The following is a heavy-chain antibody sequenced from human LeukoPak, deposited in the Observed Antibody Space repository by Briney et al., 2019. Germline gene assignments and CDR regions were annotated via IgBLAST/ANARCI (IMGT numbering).Heavy chain of an antibody. Sequence: SETLSLTCAVYGGSFSGYYWSWIRQPPGKGLEWIGEINHSGSTNYNPPLKSRVTISVDTSKNQFSLKLSSATAADTAVYYCARLPTYLYYYYYMDVWGKGTTVTISS. CDR2: INHSGST. D-gene: IGHD2-2*01. J-gene: IGHJ6*03. CDR1: GGSFSGYY. V-gene: IGHV4-34*01. CDR3: ARLPTYLYYYYYMDV.